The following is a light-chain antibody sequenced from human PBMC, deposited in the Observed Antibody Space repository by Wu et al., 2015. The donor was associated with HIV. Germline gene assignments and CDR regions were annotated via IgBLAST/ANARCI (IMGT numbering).Light chain of an antibody. CDR3: QQRDGWPLT. CDR1: QSIDRNS. CDR2: ASS. J-gene: IGKJ4*01. Sequence: VLTQSPATLSLSPGERVTLSCRASQSIDRNSLVWYQKRPGHAPWPIMYASSNRAPGVPDRFSGSGSGTDFHLTIDNLHPEDSAIYYCQQRDGWPLTFGGGTRVEIK. V-gene: IGKV3D-20*02.